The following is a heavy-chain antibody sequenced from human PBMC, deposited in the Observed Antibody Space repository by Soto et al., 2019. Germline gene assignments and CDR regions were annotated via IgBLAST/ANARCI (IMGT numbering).Heavy chain of an antibody. D-gene: IGHD3-3*01. Sequence: SVKVSCKASGGTFSSYAISWVRQAPGQGLEWMGGIIPIFGTANYAQKFQGRVTITADESTSTAYMELSSLRSEDTAVYYCATRVFLVSHYYYCCMDFRYQGTSVTVSS. J-gene: IGHJ6*02. CDR1: GGTFSSYA. CDR3: ATRVFLVSHYYYCCMDF. CDR2: IIPIFGTA. V-gene: IGHV1-69*13.